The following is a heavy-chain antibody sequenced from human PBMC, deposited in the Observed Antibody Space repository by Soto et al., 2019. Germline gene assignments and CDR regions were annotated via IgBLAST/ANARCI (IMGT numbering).Heavy chain of an antibody. CDR2: ISSSSSTI. Sequence: GGSLRLSCAASGFTFSSYSMNWVRQAPGKGLEWVSYISSSSSTIYYADSVKGRFTISRDNAKNSLYLQMNSLRDEDTAVYYCARDSIAVAGTLSYYYGMDVWGQGTTVTVSS. D-gene: IGHD6-19*01. CDR3: ARDSIAVAGTLSYYYGMDV. CDR1: GFTFSSYS. V-gene: IGHV3-48*02. J-gene: IGHJ6*02.